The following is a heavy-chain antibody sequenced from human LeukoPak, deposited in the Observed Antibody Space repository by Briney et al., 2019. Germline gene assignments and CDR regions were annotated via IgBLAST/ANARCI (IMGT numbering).Heavy chain of an antibody. CDR3: ARSYRMQSSSLPGN. CDR2: MNPNSGNT. CDR1: GYTFTSYD. V-gene: IGHV1-8*03. J-gene: IGHJ4*02. D-gene: IGHD6-13*01. Sequence: ASVKVSCKASGYTFTSYDINWVRQATEQGLEWMGWMNPNSGNTGYAQKFQGRVTITRNTSISTAYMELSSLRSEDTAVYYCARSYRMQSSSLPGNWGQGTLVTVSS.